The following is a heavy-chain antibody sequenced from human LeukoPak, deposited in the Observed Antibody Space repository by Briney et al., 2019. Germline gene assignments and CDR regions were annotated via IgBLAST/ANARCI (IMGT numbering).Heavy chain of an antibody. D-gene: IGHD6-13*01. CDR3: ARQNSSNWYDDRGWFDP. CDR2: IYHSGST. J-gene: IGHJ5*02. V-gene: IGHV4-38-2*02. Sequence: SETLSLTCSVSGYSISSAYYWGWIRQPPGKGLEWIGGIYHSGSTYYNPSLKSRVTISVDTSKNQFSLKVSSVTAADTAVYYCARQNSSNWYDDRGWFDPWGQGTLVTVSS. CDR1: GYSISSAYY.